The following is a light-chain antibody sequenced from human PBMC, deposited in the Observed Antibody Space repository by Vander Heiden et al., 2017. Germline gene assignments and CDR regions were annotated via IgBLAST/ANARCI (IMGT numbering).Light chain of an antibody. CDR1: QSLLHSNGYNY. Sequence: DIVMTQSPLSLPFTPGEPASISCRSSQSLLHSNGYNYLDWYLQKPVQSPQLLIYLGSNRASGVPDRFSGSGSGTDFTLKISRVEAEDVGVYYCRQALQTLYTFGQWTKLEIK. J-gene: IGKJ2*01. CDR2: LGS. CDR3: RQALQTLYT. V-gene: IGKV2-28*01.